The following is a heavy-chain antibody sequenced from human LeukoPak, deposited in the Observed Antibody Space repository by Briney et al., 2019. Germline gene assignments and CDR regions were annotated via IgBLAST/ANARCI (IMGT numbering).Heavy chain of an antibody. CDR2: IYYSVST. CDR3: ARVGSSGWHLDY. CDR1: GASISSTNNF. J-gene: IGHJ4*02. V-gene: IGHV4-39*07. Sequence: SETLSLTCTVSGASISSTNNFWGWIRQTPGKGLEWIATIYYSVSTYYNPSLKSRLSISVDTSKNQFSLKLSSVTAADTAVYYCARVGSSGWHLDYWGQGTLVTVSS. D-gene: IGHD6-19*01.